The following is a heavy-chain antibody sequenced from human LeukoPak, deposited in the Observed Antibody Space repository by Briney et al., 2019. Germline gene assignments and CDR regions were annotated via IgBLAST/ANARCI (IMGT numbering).Heavy chain of an antibody. D-gene: IGHD3-22*01. Sequence: GGSLRLSCAASGFTYSSYAMSWVRQAPGKGLEWVSSISGSGYSTYHADSVRGRFTLSRDNSKNTLYLQMSSLRADDTAIYYCAKIRDGSGLDYWGQGTLVTVSS. J-gene: IGHJ4*02. CDR1: GFTYSSYA. CDR3: AKIRDGSGLDY. V-gene: IGHV3-23*01. CDR2: ISGSGYST.